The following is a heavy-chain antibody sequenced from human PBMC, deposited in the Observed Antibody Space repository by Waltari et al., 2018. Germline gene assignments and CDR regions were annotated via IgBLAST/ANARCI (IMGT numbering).Heavy chain of an antibody. D-gene: IGHD6-13*01. CDR3: ARARGIAAAGADY. CDR1: GYSFTSYW. Sequence: EVQLVQSGAEVKKPGESLKISCKGSGYSFTSYWIGWVSPMPGKGLEWMGIIYPVDSDTRYSPSFQGQVTISADKSISTAYLQWSSLKASDTAMYYCARARGIAAAGADYWGQGTLVTVSS. V-gene: IGHV5-51*03. CDR2: IYPVDSDT. J-gene: IGHJ4*02.